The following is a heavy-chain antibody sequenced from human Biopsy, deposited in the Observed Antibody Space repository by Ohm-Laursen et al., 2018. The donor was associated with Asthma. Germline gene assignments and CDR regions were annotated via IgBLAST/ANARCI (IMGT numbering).Heavy chain of an antibody. V-gene: IGHV4-39*01. CDR3: VRGSSSWHHGPFHYYYGLDV. Sequence: SQTLSLTCSLSSGSGGYMRSGNYYWGWIRQPPGKGLERIGSIYYSGTTYYNPSLESRVTVSADTSKNQFSLKLTSVTAADTAVYYCVRGSSSWHHGPFHYYYGLDVWGQGTTATVSS. J-gene: IGHJ6*02. D-gene: IGHD6-13*01. CDR2: IYYSGTT. CDR1: SGSGGYMRSGNYY.